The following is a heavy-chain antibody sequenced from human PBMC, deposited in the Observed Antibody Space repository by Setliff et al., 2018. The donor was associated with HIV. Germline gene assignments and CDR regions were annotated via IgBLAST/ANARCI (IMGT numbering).Heavy chain of an antibody. CDR2: INHSGSS. Sequence: SETLSLTCTVSGGSISPYFWSWIRQTPGKGLEWIGEINHSGSSYYNPSLKSRVTLSVDTSKNQFSLNLTSMTAADTAVYYCARGLGMVEATTPFDYWGQGTLVTVSS. CDR1: GGSISPYF. J-gene: IGHJ4*02. CDR3: ARGLGMVEATTPFDY. D-gene: IGHD1-26*01. V-gene: IGHV4-34*01.